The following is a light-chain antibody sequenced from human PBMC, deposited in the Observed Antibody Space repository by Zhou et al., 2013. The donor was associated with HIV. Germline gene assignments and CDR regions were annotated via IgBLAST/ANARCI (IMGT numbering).Light chain of an antibody. CDR3: QQSYSTPLT. V-gene: IGKV1-39*01. CDR2: AAS. J-gene: IGKJ4*01. Sequence: DIQMTQSPSSLSASEGERVTITCRASQSISTHLNWYQQIPGKAPKLLIYAASSLQSGVPSRFSGSGSGTDFTLTISSLQPEDFATYYCQQSYSTPLTFGGGTKVEIK. CDR1: QSISTH.